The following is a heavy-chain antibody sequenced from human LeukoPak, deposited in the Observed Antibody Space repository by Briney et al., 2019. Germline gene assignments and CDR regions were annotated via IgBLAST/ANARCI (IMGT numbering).Heavy chain of an antibody. J-gene: IGHJ4*02. CDR1: GFTFSSHG. D-gene: IGHD1-26*01. CDR2: IRYDGSNK. V-gene: IGHV3-30*02. CDR3: ARVSEAVPNY. Sequence: GGSLRLSCAASGFTFSSHGMHWVRQAPGKGLEWVAFIRYDGSNKYYADSVKGRFTISRDNAKNSLYLQMNSLRAEDTAVYYCARVSEAVPNYWGQGTLVTVSS.